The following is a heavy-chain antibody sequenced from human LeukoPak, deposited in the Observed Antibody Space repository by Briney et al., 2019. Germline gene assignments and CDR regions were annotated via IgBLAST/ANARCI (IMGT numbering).Heavy chain of an antibody. J-gene: IGHJ4*02. V-gene: IGHV3-21*01. CDR3: AREHAGYSGYDQSIDY. Sequence: GGSLRLSCAASGFTFSSYSMNWVRQAPGKGLEWVSSISSSSSYIYYADSVKGRFTISRDNAKNSLYLQMNSLRAEDTAVYYCAREHAGYSGYDQSIDYWGQGTLVTVSS. D-gene: IGHD5-12*01. CDR1: GFTFSSYS. CDR2: ISSSSSYI.